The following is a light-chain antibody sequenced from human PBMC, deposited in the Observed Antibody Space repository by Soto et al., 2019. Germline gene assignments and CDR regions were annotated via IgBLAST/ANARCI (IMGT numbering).Light chain of an antibody. V-gene: IGLV2-8*01. CDR2: EVS. J-gene: IGLJ2*01. CDR1: SSDVGGYNY. Sequence: QSALTQPPSASGSPGQSVTISCTGTSSDVGGYNYVSWYQQHPGKAPKLMIYEVSKRPSWVPDRFSGSKSGNTAYLTVSGLQAEDEADYYCSSYAGSNTVVFGGGTKLTVL. CDR3: SSYAGSNTVV.